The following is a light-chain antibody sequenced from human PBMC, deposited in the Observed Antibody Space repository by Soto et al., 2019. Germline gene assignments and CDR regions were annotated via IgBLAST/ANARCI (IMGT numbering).Light chain of an antibody. CDR3: QQYNNRPPWT. Sequence: EIVMTQSPVTLSVSPGERATLSCRASQSVGSNLAWYQQKPGQAPRLLMYGASTRATGIPARFSGSGSGAEFTPTISSLQSEDFAVYYCQQYNNRPPWTFGQGTKVEIK. V-gene: IGKV3-15*01. CDR2: GAS. CDR1: QSVGSN. J-gene: IGKJ1*01.